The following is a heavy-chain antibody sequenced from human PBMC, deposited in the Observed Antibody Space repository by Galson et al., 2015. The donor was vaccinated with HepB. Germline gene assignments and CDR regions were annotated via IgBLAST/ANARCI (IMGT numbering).Heavy chain of an antibody. Sequence: SVKVSCKASGYTFTSYGISWVRQAPGQGLEWMGWISAYNGNTNYAQKLQGRVTMTTDTSTSTAYMELRSLRSDDTAVYYCARQAVAGLRNRNFDYWGQGTPVTVSS. D-gene: IGHD6-19*01. CDR1: GYTFTSYG. J-gene: IGHJ4*02. CDR3: ARQAVAGLRNRNFDY. V-gene: IGHV1-18*01. CDR2: ISAYNGNT.